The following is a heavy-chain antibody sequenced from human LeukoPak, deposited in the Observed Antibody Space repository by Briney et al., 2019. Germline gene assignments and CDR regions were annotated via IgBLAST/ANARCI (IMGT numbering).Heavy chain of an antibody. J-gene: IGHJ3*02. D-gene: IGHD6-19*01. CDR2: IHYRGGT. V-gene: IGHV4-4*02. Sequence: SGTLSLTCAVSGGSISNENWWSWVRQPPGKGLEWIGEIHYRGGTNYNPSLRSRVTISVDTSKNQFSLKMTSVTAADTAVYYCARLHSVEWLVHDAFDIWGQGTMVAVSS. CDR3: ARLHSVEWLVHDAFDI. CDR1: GGSISNENW.